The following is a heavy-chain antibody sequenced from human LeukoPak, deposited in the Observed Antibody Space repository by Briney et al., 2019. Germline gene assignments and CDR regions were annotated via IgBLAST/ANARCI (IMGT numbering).Heavy chain of an antibody. CDR3: AKGDNYYDSSGYYHVQALFDY. Sequence: PGGSLRLSCGASGFTFSSYAMHWVRQAPGKGLEWVAGTSYNGNNKFYADSVKGRFSISRDNSKNTLYLQMDSLRPEDTAVYYCAKGDNYYDSSGYYHVQALFDYWGQGALVTVSS. V-gene: IGHV3-30*04. D-gene: IGHD3-22*01. CDR1: GFTFSSYA. CDR2: TSYNGNNK. J-gene: IGHJ4*02.